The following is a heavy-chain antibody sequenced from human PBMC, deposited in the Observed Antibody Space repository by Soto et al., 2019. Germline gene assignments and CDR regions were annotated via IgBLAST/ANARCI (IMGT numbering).Heavy chain of an antibody. CDR1: GYSFANYW. J-gene: IGHJ4*02. D-gene: IGHD2-21*02. Sequence: GESLKISCEVSGYSFANYWVSWVRQMPGQGLQWLGTIDCSDSSTRYSPSFQGHVTISADRPLNTAYLHFSSLQASDTAIYFCARQNHGGDSSYLDYWGQGARVTV. V-gene: IGHV5-10-1*01. CDR3: ARQNHGGDSSYLDY. CDR2: IDCSDSST.